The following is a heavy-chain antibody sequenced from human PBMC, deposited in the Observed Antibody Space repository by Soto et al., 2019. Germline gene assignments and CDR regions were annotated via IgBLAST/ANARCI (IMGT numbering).Heavy chain of an antibody. D-gene: IGHD3-16*01. Sequence: ETLSLTCAVYGGSFSSYCWGWIRQPPGKGLELIGSIYYSGSTYYNPSLKSRVTISVDTSKNQFSLKLSSVTAADTAVYYCARDTGVEMDFGYFDYWGQGTLVTVSS. CDR1: GGSFSSYC. V-gene: IGHV4-39*02. CDR3: ARDTGVEMDFGYFDY. J-gene: IGHJ4*02. CDR2: IYYSGST.